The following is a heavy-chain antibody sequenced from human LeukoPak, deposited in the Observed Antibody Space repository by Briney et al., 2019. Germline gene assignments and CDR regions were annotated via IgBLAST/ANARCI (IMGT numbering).Heavy chain of an antibody. CDR2: IYAGGYT. CDR1: GFTVSNNY. V-gene: IGHV3-53*01. D-gene: IGHD5-24*01. Sequence: PGGSLRLSCAASGFTVSNNYMSWVRQAPGKGLEWVSIIYAGGYTFYADSVKGRFTISRDNSKNTLYLQVNSLRAADTAIYYCAKVQEMDTILPPFHYWGQGTLVTVSS. CDR3: AKVQEMDTILPPFHY. J-gene: IGHJ4*02.